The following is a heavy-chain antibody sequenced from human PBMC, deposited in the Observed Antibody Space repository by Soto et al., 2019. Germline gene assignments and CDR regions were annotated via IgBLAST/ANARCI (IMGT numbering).Heavy chain of an antibody. D-gene: IGHD7-27*01. CDR2: IDPTTTEI. V-gene: IGHV3-21*01. CDR3: ARDYLTGDPRETFDS. J-gene: IGHJ4*02. Sequence: LRLSCAASGFNLGAFNLSWVRQAPGKGLEWVSAIDPTTTEIHYADSVEGRFSISRDNAKNSLYLQMISLRLEDTAVYYCARDYLTGDPRETFDSWGQGTLVTVSS. CDR1: GFNLGAFN.